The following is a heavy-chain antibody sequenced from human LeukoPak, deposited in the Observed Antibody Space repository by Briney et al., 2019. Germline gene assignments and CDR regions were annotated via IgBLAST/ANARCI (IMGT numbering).Heavy chain of an antibody. CDR3: AREAGGYYYDSSGYYYFDY. D-gene: IGHD3-22*01. J-gene: IGHJ4*02. CDR2: ISGSGVI. Sequence: SETLSLTCTVSGGPITTYYLSWIRQSAGMGLEWIGRISGSGVITYNPSLKSRVILSLDTSNNHFSLKLISVTAADTAVYYCAREAGGYYYDSSGYYYFDYWGQGTLVTVSS. V-gene: IGHV4-4*07. CDR1: GGPITTYY.